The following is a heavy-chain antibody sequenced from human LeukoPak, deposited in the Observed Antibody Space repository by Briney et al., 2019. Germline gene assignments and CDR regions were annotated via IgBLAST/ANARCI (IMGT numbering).Heavy chain of an antibody. J-gene: IGHJ4*02. Sequence: GGSLRLSCAASGFTFSNQGMHWVRQAPGKGLEWVAFVRYDGSNKYYADSVQGRFTISKDNSKSTLYLQMSSLTAEDTAVYYCAKDADNWNSYFAYWGQGTLVTVSS. CDR3: AKDADNWNSYFAY. D-gene: IGHD1-7*01. V-gene: IGHV3-30*02. CDR1: GFTFSNQG. CDR2: VRYDGSNK.